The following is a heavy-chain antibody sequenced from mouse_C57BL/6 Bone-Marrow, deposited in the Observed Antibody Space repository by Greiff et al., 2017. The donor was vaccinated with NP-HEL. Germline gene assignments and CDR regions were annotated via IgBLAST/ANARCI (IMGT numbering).Heavy chain of an antibody. Sequence: QVQLQQPGAELVKPGAPVKLSCKASGYTFTSYWMQWVKQRPGQGLEWIGEIDPSDSYTNYNQKFKGKATLTVDTSSSTAYMQLSSLTSEDSAVYYCARGAYWGQGTTLTVSS. CDR2: IDPSDSYT. CDR3: ARGAY. CDR1: GYTFTSYW. J-gene: IGHJ2*01. V-gene: IGHV1-50*01.